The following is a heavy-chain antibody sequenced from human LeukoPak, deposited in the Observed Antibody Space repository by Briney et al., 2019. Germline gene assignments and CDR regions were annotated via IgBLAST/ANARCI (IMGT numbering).Heavy chain of an antibody. CDR2: ISGSGGST. Sequence: GGSLRLSCAASGFTFSSYGMSWVRQAPGKGLEWVSAISGSGGSTYYADSVKGRFTISRGNSKNTLYLQMNSLRAEDTAVYYCAKLPTLNYGDYRACFDYWGQGTLVTVSS. V-gene: IGHV3-23*01. CDR1: GFTFSSYG. D-gene: IGHD4-17*01. J-gene: IGHJ4*02. CDR3: AKLPTLNYGDYRACFDY.